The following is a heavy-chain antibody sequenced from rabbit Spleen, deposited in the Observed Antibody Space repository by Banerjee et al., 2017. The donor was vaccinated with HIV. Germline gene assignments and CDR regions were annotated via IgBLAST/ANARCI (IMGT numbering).Heavy chain of an antibody. CDR3: VRDQAGDADYGPYYLNL. CDR1: GFSSSSGYY. D-gene: IGHD2-1*01. Sequence: QEQLVESGGGLVKPGASLTLTCTASGFSSSSGYYMSWVRQAPGKGLEWIGYIEPIFGNTYYANWVNGRFTISSHNAQNTLYLQLSSLTAADTATYFCVRDQAGDADYGPYYLNLWGQGTLVTVS. CDR2: IEPIFGNT. V-gene: IGHV1S43*01. J-gene: IGHJ4*01.